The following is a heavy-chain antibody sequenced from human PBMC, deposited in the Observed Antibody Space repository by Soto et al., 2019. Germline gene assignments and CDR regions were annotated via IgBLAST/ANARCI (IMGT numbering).Heavy chain of an antibody. Sequence: ASVKVSCKASGYTFTGYYMHWVRQAPGQGLEWMGWINPNSGGTNYAQKFQGWVTMTRDTSISTAYMELSRLRSDDTAVYYCARVPMVRGVPRRYYMDVWGKGTTVTVSS. CDR3: ARVPMVRGVPRRYYMDV. J-gene: IGHJ6*03. CDR2: INPNSGGT. CDR1: GYTFTGYY. D-gene: IGHD3-10*01. V-gene: IGHV1-2*04.